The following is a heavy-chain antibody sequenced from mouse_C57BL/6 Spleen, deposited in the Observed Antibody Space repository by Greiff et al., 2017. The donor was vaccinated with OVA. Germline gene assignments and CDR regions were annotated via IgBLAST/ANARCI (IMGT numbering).Heavy chain of an antibody. Sequence: QVQLQHPGAELVMPGASVKLSCKASGYTFTSYWMHWVKQRPGQGLEWIGEIDPSDSYTNYNQKFKGKSTLTVDKSSSTAYMQLSSLTSEDSAVYYCARGGLRPSYWYFDVWGTGTTVTVSS. CDR3: ARGGLRPSYWYFDV. V-gene: IGHV1-69*01. J-gene: IGHJ1*03. CDR2: IDPSDSYT. D-gene: IGHD2-4*01. CDR1: GYTFTSYW.